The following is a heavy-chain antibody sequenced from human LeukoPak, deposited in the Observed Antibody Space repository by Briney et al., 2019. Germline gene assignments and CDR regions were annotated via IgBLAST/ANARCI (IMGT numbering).Heavy chain of an antibody. D-gene: IGHD3-16*01. CDR1: GSTFSSYA. CDR2: ISYDGSNK. CDR3: AREGGQNYYYYYMDV. V-gene: IGHV3-30-3*01. Sequence: GGSLRLSCAASGSTFSSYAMHWVRQAPGKGLEWVAVISYDGSNKYYADSVKGRFTISRDNSKNTLYLQMNSLRAEDTAVYYCAREGGQNYYYYYMDVWGKGTTVTVSS. J-gene: IGHJ6*03.